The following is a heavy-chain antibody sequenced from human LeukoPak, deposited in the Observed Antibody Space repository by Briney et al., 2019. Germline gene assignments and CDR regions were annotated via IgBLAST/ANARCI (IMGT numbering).Heavy chain of an antibody. CDR1: RFTFSNAW. D-gene: IGHD5-18*01. V-gene: IGHV3-15*01. Sequence: GGSLRLSCAASRFTFSNAWMSWVRQAPGKGLEWVGRIKSKTSGGTTDYAAPVKGRLAISREDSKNTLYLQMNSLKTEDAAVYYCTTEGYTYGYHSFDIWGQGTMVTVSS. CDR2: IKSKTSGGTT. J-gene: IGHJ3*02. CDR3: TTEGYTYGYHSFDI.